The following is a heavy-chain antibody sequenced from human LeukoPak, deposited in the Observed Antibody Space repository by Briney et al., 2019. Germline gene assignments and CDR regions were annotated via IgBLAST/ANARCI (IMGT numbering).Heavy chain of an antibody. CDR3: AKTGSGWYYFDY. Sequence: GGSLRLSCAASGFTFSSYAMSWVRQAPGKGLEWVSAISGSGGTTYYADSVKGRFTISRDNSKNTLYLQMNSLRAEDTAVYYCAKTGSGWYYFDYWGQGTLVTVSS. V-gene: IGHV3-23*01. D-gene: IGHD6-19*01. CDR1: GFTFSSYA. J-gene: IGHJ4*02. CDR2: ISGSGGTT.